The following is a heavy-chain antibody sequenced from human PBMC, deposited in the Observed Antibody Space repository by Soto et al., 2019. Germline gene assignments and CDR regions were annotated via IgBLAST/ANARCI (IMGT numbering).Heavy chain of an antibody. CDR3: ARDRGYYDSSGYYSRLYGMDV. CDR1: GFTVGSNY. Sequence: LRLSCAASGFTVGSNYMSWVRQAPGKGLEWVSVIYSGGSTYYADSVKGRFTISRDNSKNTLYLQMNSLRAEDTAVYYCARDRGYYDSSGYYSRLYGMDVWGQGTTVTVSS. CDR2: IYSGGST. V-gene: IGHV3-53*01. D-gene: IGHD3-22*01. J-gene: IGHJ6*02.